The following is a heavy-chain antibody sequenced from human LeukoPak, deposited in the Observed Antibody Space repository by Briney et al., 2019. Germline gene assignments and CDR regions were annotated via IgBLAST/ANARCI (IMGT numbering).Heavy chain of an antibody. V-gene: IGHV1-18*01. CDR3: ARNGFRYSSRYFDY. Sequence: ASVKVSCKASGYTFNTYAINWVRQAPGQGLEWMGGISGYNGNTNYAQQFRGRVTMTTDTSTSTAYMELKSLRFDDTAVYYCARNGFRYSSRYFDYWGQGTLVTVSS. CDR1: GYTFNTYA. J-gene: IGHJ4*02. CDR2: ISGYNGNT. D-gene: IGHD6-13*01.